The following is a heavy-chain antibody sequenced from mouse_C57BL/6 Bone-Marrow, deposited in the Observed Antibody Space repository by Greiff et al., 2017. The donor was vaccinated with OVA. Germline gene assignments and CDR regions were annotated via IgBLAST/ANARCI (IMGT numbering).Heavy chain of an antibody. D-gene: IGHD3-3*01. J-gene: IGHJ2*01. CDR1: GYTFTDYE. CDR2: IDPETGGT. V-gene: IGHV1-15*01. Sequence: LQESGAELVRPGASVTLSCKASGYTFTDYEMNWVKQTPVHGLEWIGAIDPETGGTAYNQKFKGKAILTADKSSSTAYMELRSLTSEDSAVYYCTGTSRHYWGQGTTLTVSS. CDR3: TGTSRHY.